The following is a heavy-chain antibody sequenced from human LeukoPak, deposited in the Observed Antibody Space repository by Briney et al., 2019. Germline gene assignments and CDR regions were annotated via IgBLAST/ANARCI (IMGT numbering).Heavy chain of an antibody. D-gene: IGHD6-25*01. CDR2: IIPIFGTA. Sequence: GSSVTVSCKASGGTFSSYAISWVRQAPGQGLEWMGGIIPIFGTANYAQKFQGRVKITADESTSTAYMELSSLRSEDTAVYYCARAPERADYYYYYGMDVWGQGTTVTVSS. CDR1: GGTFSSYA. V-gene: IGHV1-69*01. J-gene: IGHJ6*02. CDR3: ARAPERADYYYYYGMDV.